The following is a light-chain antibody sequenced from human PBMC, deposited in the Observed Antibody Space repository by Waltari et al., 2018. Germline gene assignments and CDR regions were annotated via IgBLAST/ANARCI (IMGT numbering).Light chain of an antibody. V-gene: IGKV1-8*01. Sequence: AIRMTQSPSSLSASTGDRVTITCRASQGSSRYLAWYQQKPGKSPKLLIYAASTLRSGVPSRLSGSGSGTDFTLTISCLQSEDFATYYCQQYYSYPRTFGQGTKVEIK. CDR1: QGSSRY. J-gene: IGKJ1*01. CDR3: QQYYSYPRT. CDR2: AAS.